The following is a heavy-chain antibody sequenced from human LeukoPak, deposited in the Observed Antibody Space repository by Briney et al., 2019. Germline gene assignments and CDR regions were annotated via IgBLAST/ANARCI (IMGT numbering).Heavy chain of an antibody. Sequence: SETLSLTCAVYGGSFSGYYWSWIRQPPGKGLGWIGEINHSGSTNYNPSLKSRVTISVDTSKNQFSLKLSSVTAADTAVYYCPLLLWFGESSANDAFDIWGQGTMVTVSS. CDR2: INHSGST. J-gene: IGHJ3*02. D-gene: IGHD3-10*01. CDR3: PLLLWFGESSANDAFDI. V-gene: IGHV4-34*01. CDR1: GGSFSGYY.